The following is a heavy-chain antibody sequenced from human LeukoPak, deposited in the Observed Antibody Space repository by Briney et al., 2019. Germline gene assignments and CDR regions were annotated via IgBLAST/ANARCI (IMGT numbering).Heavy chain of an antibody. D-gene: IGHD2-21*01. CDR1: GFAISSYW. Sequence: GGSLRLSCAASGFAISSYWMTWVRQAPGKGLEWVANIKQDGSQKSYGDSVKGRFTISRDNAKNSLYLQMNSLKVEDTAVYYCTRVEWADEVIYYWGQGTLVTVSS. J-gene: IGHJ4*02. CDR2: IKQDGSQK. V-gene: IGHV3-7*01. CDR3: TRVEWADEVIYY.